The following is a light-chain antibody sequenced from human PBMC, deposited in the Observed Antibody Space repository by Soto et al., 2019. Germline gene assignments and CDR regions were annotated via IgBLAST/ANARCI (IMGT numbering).Light chain of an antibody. CDR3: SSYTTSSPYV. Sequence: QSVLTQPASVSGSPGQSITISCTGTSSDVGAYNYVSWYRQHPGKAPKLMIYEVSNRASGFSGRFSGSKSGNTASLTISGLQAEDEADYYCSSYTTSSPYVFGTGTRSPS. J-gene: IGLJ1*01. CDR1: SSDVGAYNY. V-gene: IGLV2-14*01. CDR2: EVS.